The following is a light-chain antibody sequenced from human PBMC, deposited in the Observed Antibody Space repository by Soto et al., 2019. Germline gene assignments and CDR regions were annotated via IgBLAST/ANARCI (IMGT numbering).Light chain of an antibody. CDR2: GAS. CDR3: QQYSIYPWT. V-gene: IGKV1-9*01. J-gene: IGKJ1*01. Sequence: DIQMTQSPSTLSASVGDRVTITCRASQGISSYLAWYQQKPRKAPEVLIFGASTLQSGVPSRFSGSGSATEFTLTISSLQPDDFATYYCQQYSIYPWTFGQGTKVDIK. CDR1: QGISSY.